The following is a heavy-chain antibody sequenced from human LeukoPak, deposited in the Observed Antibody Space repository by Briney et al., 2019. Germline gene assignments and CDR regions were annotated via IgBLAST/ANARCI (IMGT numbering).Heavy chain of an antibody. CDR3: ARDLGYYDSSGYYDSYYYYYYGMDV. CDR1: GFTFSSYA. D-gene: IGHD3-22*01. CDR2: ISYDGSNK. J-gene: IGHJ6*02. Sequence: GGSLRLSCAASGFTFSSYAMPWVRQAPGKGLEWVAVISYDGSNKYYADSVKGRFTISRDNSKNTLYLQMNSLRAEDTAVYYCARDLGYYDSSGYYDSYYYYYYGMDVWGQGTTVTVSS. V-gene: IGHV3-30-3*01.